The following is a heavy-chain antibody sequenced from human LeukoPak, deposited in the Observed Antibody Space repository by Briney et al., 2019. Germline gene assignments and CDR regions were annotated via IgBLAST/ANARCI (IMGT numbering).Heavy chain of an antibody. V-gene: IGHV1-69*05. Sequence: ASVEVSCKASGGTFSSYAISWVRQAPGQGLEWMGGIIPIFGTANYAQKFQGRVTITTDESTSTAYMELSSLRSEDTAVYYCARTHLGYCSSTSCPSGDVWGKGTTVTVSS. J-gene: IGHJ6*04. CDR1: GGTFSSYA. CDR3: ARTHLGYCSSTSCPSGDV. CDR2: IIPIFGTA. D-gene: IGHD2-2*01.